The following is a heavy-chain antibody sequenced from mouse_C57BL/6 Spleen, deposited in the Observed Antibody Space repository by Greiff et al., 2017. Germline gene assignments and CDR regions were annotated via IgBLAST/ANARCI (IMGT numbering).Heavy chain of an antibody. J-gene: IGHJ2*01. V-gene: IGHV1-50*01. CDR2: VDPSDSYT. D-gene: IGHD4-1*01. CDR3: ARCGSGTLDY. Sequence: QVQLQQPGAELVKPGASVKLSCKASGYTFTSYWMQWVKQRPGQGLEWIGEVDPSDSYTNYNQKFKGRATLTVDTSSSTAYMQLSSLTSADSAVYYCARCGSGTLDYWGQGTTLTVSS. CDR1: GYTFTSYW.